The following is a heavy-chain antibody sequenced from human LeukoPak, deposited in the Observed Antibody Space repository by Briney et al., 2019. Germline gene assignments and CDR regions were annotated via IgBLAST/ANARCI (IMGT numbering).Heavy chain of an antibody. CDR3: ARVEPLWFGEIHDAFDI. V-gene: IGHV4-34*01. CDR1: GGSFSGYY. J-gene: IGHJ3*02. Sequence: KTSETLSLTCAVYGGSFSGYYWSWIRQPPGKGLEWIGEINHSGSTNYNPSLKSRVTISVDTSKNQFSLKLSSVTAADTAVYYCARVEPLWFGEIHDAFDIWGQGTMVTVSS. CDR2: INHSGST. D-gene: IGHD3-10*01.